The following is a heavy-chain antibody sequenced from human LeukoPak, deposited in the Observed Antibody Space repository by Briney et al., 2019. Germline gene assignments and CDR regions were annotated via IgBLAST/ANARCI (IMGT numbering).Heavy chain of an antibody. V-gene: IGHV3-30-3*01. CDR3: AKDVAWSITIFGVVTAMDV. D-gene: IGHD3-3*01. J-gene: IGHJ6*02. CDR2: ISYDGSNK. CDR1: GFTFSSYA. Sequence: PGGSLRLSCAASGFTFSSYAMHWVRQAPGKGLEWVAVISYDGSNKYYADSVKGRFTISRDNSKNTLYLQMNSLRAEDTAVYYCAKDVAWSITIFGVVTAMDVWGQGTTVTVSS.